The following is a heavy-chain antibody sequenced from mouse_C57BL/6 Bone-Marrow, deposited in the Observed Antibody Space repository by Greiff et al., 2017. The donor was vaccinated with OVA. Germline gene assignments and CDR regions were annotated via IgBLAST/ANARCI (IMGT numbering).Heavy chain of an antibody. CDR2: ISYSGST. CDR1: GYSITSDYD. D-gene: IGHD2-1*01. J-gene: IGHJ2*01. V-gene: IGHV3-1*01. Sequence: EVQLQESGPGMVKPSQSLSLTCTVTGYSITSDYDWHCLRPFPGNKLEWMGFISYSGSTNYNPSIKSRISITHDTSKNHFFLKLNSVTTEDTATYYGARERNGNYGGYFDDWGQGTTLTVSS. CDR3: ARERNGNYGGYFDD.